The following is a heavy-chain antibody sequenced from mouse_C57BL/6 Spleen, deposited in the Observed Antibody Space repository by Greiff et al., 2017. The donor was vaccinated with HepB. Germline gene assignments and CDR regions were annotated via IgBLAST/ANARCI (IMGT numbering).Heavy chain of an antibody. Sequence: EVKLVESGGDLVKPGGSLKLSCAASGFTFSSYGMSWVRQTPDKRLEWVATISSGGSYTYYPDSVKGRFTISRDNAKNTLYLQMSRLKSEDTAMYYCARRGYDYDVGDYWGQGTTLTVSS. CDR3: ARRGYDYDVGDY. CDR2: ISSGGSYT. J-gene: IGHJ2*01. V-gene: IGHV5-6*01. D-gene: IGHD2-4*01. CDR1: GFTFSSYG.